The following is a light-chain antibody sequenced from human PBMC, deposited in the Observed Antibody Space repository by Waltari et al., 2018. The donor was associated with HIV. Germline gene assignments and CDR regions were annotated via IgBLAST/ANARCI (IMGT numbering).Light chain of an antibody. Sequence: QSALPQPPSASGSPGQSVTISCTGTSSDVGRYTYVSWYQQHPGKAPKLMIYEVNKRPSGVPDRFSGSKSGNTASLAVSGLQADNEADYYCSSYAGSNNSYVFGTGTKVTVL. CDR2: EVN. J-gene: IGLJ1*01. CDR3: SSYAGSNNSYV. V-gene: IGLV2-8*01. CDR1: SSDVGRYTY.